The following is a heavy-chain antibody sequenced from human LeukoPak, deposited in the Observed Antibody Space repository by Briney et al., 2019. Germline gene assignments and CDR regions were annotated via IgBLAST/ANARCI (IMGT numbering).Heavy chain of an antibody. Sequence: GGSLRLSCAASGFTFSSYAMSWVRQAPGKGLEWVSAISGSGANTYYADSVKGRFTISRNNSKNTLYLQMNSLRAEDTAVYYCAIPPTTVTVGYWGQGTLVTVSS. CDR3: AIPPTTVTVGY. J-gene: IGHJ4*02. V-gene: IGHV3-23*01. D-gene: IGHD4-17*01. CDR2: ISGSGANT. CDR1: GFTFSSYA.